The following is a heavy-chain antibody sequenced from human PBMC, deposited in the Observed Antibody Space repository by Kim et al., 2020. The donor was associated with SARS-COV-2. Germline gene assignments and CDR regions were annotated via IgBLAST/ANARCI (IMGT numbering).Heavy chain of an antibody. CDR3: AKDRAEAQWLVDLNNWFDP. J-gene: IGHJ5*02. D-gene: IGHD6-19*01. Sequence: GPLTISRDNSKNTLYLQMNSLRAEDTAVYYCAKDRAEAQWLVDLNNWFDPWGQGTLVTVSS. V-gene: IGHV3-23*01.